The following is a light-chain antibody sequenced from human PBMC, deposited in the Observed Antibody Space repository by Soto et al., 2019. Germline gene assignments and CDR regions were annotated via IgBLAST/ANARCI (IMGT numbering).Light chain of an antibody. CDR1: QSISGD. J-gene: IGKJ2*01. Sequence: DIMMSQSPSSLSPSVGDRVTITCRASQSISGDLNWYQQKPGKAPNLLIHAASTLQSGVPSRFSSTGSGTTFTLTVFSLHPEDLSTYYCPQSYSSPPTFGQGTKLESK. CDR3: PQSYSSPPT. V-gene: IGKV1-39*01. CDR2: AAS.